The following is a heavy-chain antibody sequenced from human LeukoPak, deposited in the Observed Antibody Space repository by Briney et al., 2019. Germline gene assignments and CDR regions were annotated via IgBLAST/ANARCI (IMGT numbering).Heavy chain of an antibody. CDR1: GYTFTSYY. Sequence: ASVKVSCKASGYTFTSYYMHWVRQAPGQGLEWMGIINPSGGSTSYAQEFQGRVTMTRDTSTSTVYMELSSLRSEDTAVYYCARTYYYDSSGYYPYYWGQGTLVTVSS. V-gene: IGHV1-46*01. J-gene: IGHJ4*02. CDR3: ARTYYYDSSGYYPYY. D-gene: IGHD3-22*01. CDR2: INPSGGST.